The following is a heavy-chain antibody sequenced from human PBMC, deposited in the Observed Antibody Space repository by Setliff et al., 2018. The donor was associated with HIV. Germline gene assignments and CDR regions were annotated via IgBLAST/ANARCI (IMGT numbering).Heavy chain of an antibody. CDR1: GYSISSGYY. V-gene: IGHV4-38-2*01. D-gene: IGHD6-19*01. Sequence: SETLSLTCAVSGYSISSGYYWGWIRQPPGKGLEWIGSIYHSGSTYYNPSLKSRVTMSVDTSKNQFSLKLSSVTAAYTAVYYCAIHRWLVVAFDIWGQGTMVTVSS. J-gene: IGHJ3*02. CDR2: IYHSGST. CDR3: AIHRWLVVAFDI.